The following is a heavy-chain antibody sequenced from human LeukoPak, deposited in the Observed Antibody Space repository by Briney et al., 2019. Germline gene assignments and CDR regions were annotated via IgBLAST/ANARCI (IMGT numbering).Heavy chain of an antibody. CDR2: ISGRGIST. CDR1: GFTFDDYA. CDR3: AKDLPPDSSGYYFSD. J-gene: IGHJ4*02. V-gene: IGHV3-23*01. Sequence: GGSLRLSCAASGFTFDDYAMHWVRQAPGKGLEWVSGISGRGISTHYADSVKGRFTISRDNSKNTLYLQMNSLRAEDTAVYYCAKDLPPDSSGYYFSDWGQGTLVTVSS. D-gene: IGHD3-22*01.